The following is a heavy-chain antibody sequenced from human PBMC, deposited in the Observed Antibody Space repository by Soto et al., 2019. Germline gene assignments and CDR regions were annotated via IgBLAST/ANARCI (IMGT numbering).Heavy chain of an antibody. V-gene: IGHV4-34*01. D-gene: IGHD2-21*01. CDR2: INHRGTT. CDR3: ARGYPRSILSTSLTTSDWVDS. CDR1: GESLRGYY. Sequence: QVQLQQWGTGLLKPSETLSLHCAVYGESLRGYYWSWIRQTPAMGLEWIGEINHRGTTNHDSSLKSPGIISMDTSKNQDSLRLNYVTAADTAVYYCARGYPRSILSTSLTTSDWVDSWGQGTRVTVSS. J-gene: IGHJ5*01.